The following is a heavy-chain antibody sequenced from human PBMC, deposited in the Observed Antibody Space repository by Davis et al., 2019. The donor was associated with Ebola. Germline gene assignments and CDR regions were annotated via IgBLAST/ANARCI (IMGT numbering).Heavy chain of an antibody. D-gene: IGHD3-22*01. Sequence: GESLKISCAASGFTFDDYAMHWVRQAPGKGLEWVSLISGDGGSTYYADSVKGRFTISRDNSKNSLYLQMNSLRTEDTALYYCAAERDYYDSSGYTTWGQGTLVTVSS. CDR3: AAERDYYDSSGYTT. V-gene: IGHV3-43*02. CDR2: ISGDGGST. J-gene: IGHJ5*02. CDR1: GFTFDDYA.